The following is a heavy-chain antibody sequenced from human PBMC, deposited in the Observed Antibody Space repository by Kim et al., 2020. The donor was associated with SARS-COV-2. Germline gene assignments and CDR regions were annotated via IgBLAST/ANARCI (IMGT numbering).Heavy chain of an antibody. CDR3: ATDYRRAYNDIDAFDI. J-gene: IGHJ3*02. V-gene: IGHV3-30*02. D-gene: IGHD5-18*01. Sequence: SVRGPITISRDTSKNTLYLQMNSLRAEDTAVYYCATDYRRAYNDIDAFDIWGQGTMVTVSS.